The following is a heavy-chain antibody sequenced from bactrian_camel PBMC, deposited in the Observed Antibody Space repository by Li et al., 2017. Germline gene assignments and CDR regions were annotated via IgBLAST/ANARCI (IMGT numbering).Heavy chain of an antibody. J-gene: IGHJ4*01. CDR1: GLSVTYYC. Sequence: HVQLVESGGDSVQSGGSLRLFCAASGLSVTYYCVGWFRQAPGKEREGVAAIDSDSSTSYADSVKGRFTMSRDNRKNTLYLQMNSLKPEDTAVYYCVRDGGSWNLEYWGQGTQVTVS. D-gene: IGHD6*01. V-gene: IGHV3S26*01. CDR3: VRDGGSWNLEY. CDR2: IDSDSST.